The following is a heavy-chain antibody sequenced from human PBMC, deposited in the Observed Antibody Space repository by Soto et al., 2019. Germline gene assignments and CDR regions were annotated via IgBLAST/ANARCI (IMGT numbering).Heavy chain of an antibody. V-gene: IGHV3-23*01. D-gene: IGHD2-15*01. CDR2: ISGGGGST. Sequence: PGGSLRLSCAASGFTFSSYAMSWVRQAPGKGLEWVSAISGGGGSTYYADSVKGRFTISRDNSKNTLYLQMNSLRAEDTAVYYCAKGYCSGGSCYYYYYYMDVWGKGTTVTVSS. J-gene: IGHJ6*03. CDR1: GFTFSSYA. CDR3: AKGYCSGGSCYYYYYYMDV.